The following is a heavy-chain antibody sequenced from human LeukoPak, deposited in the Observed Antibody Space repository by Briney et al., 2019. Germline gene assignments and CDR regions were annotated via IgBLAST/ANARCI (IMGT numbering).Heavy chain of an antibody. Sequence: PSETLSLTCTVSGGSISSSYWNWVRQPPGKGLQWIGYASYSGSANYNPSLKSRVTMSVDTSKNQFSLRLSSVTTADTALYYCARSGSYGPFDYWGQGTLVTVSS. D-gene: IGHD1-26*01. V-gene: IGHV4-59*01. J-gene: IGHJ4*02. CDR2: ASYSGSA. CDR3: ARSGSYGPFDY. CDR1: GGSISSSY.